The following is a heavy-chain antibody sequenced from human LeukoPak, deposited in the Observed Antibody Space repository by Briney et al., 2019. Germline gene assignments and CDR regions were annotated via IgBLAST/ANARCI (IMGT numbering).Heavy chain of an antibody. CDR2: ISSSGSTI. J-gene: IGHJ3*02. V-gene: IGHV3-11*01. CDR1: GFTFSDYY. Sequence: GGSLRLSCAASGFTFSDYYMSWIRQAPGKGLEWVSYISSSGSTIYYADSVKGRFTISRDNAKNSLYLQMNSLRAEDTAVYYCAKDLLMIVVVSDAFDIWGQGTMVTVSS. CDR3: AKDLLMIVVVSDAFDI. D-gene: IGHD3-22*01.